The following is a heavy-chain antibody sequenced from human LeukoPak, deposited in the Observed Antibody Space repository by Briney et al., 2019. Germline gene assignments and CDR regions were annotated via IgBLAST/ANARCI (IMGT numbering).Heavy chain of an antibody. CDR3: ARENSGYDFWSGYLNPADY. V-gene: IGHV3-21*04. CDR2: ISSSSSYI. CDR1: GFTFSSYS. J-gene: IGHJ4*02. D-gene: IGHD3-3*01. Sequence: GGSLRLSCAASGFTFSSYSMNWVRQAPGKGLEWVSSISSSSSYIYYADSVKGRFTISRDNAKNSLYLQMNSLRAEDTAVYYCARENSGYDFWSGYLNPADYWGQGTLVTVSS.